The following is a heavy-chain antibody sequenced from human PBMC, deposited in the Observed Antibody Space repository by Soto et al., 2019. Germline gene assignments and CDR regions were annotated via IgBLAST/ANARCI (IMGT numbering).Heavy chain of an antibody. CDR2: TYWNDDD. J-gene: IGHJ4*02. CDR1: GFSLTSTGVG. D-gene: IGHD6-19*01. CDR3: AHRPGGSGWRYYFDY. V-gene: IGHV2-5*01. Sequence: QITLKESGPTLVKPTQTLTLTCSFSGFSLTSTGVGVGWFRQPPGKALEWLGLTYWNDDDRYRSSLRSRFTITKDTSKNQVVLTMTNMDPEDTATYYCAHRPGGSGWRYYFDYWGQGTLVTVSS.